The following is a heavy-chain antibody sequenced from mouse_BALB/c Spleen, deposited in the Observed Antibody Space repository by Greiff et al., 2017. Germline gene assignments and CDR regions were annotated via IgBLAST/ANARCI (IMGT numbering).Heavy chain of an antibody. CDR3: ARNYYGSSPAWFAY. V-gene: IGHV3-2*02. Sequence: EVQLQQSGPGLVKPSQSLSLTCTVSGFSITSYDVWNWLRQFPGNILEWMGYISYSGSTSYNPSLKRRISITRDTSKNQFFLQLNSVTTEDTATYYCARNYYGSSPAWFAYWGQGTLVTVSA. J-gene: IGHJ3*01. D-gene: IGHD1-1*01. CDR2: ISYSGST. CDR1: GFSITSYDV.